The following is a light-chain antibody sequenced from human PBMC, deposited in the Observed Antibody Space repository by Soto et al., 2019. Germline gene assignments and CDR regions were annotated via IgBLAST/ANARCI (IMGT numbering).Light chain of an antibody. Sequence: DIQMTQSPSTLSASVGDRVTITCRASQSISSWLAWYQQKPGKAPKLLIYDASSLESGVPSRFSSSGSGTEFTLTISSLQPDDFATYYCQQYNSYSVFTFGPGTKVDIK. CDR1: QSISSW. CDR2: DAS. J-gene: IGKJ3*01. V-gene: IGKV1-5*01. CDR3: QQYNSYSVFT.